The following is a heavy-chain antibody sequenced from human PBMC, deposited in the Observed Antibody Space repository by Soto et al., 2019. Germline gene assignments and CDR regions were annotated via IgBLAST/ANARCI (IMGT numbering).Heavy chain of an antibody. CDR3: AKEGLNCSGGSCYSGYYFDY. CDR1: GFTFSSYG. Sequence: GGSLRLSCAASGFTFSSYGMHWVRQAPGKGLEWVAVISYDGSNKYYADSVKGRFTISRDNSKNTLYLQMNSLRAEDTAVYYCAKEGLNCSGGSCYSGYYFDYWGQGTLVTVSS. V-gene: IGHV3-30*18. CDR2: ISYDGSNK. D-gene: IGHD2-15*01. J-gene: IGHJ4*02.